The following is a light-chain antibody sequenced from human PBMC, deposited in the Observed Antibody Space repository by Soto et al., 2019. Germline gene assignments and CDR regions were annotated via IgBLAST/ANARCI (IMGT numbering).Light chain of an antibody. CDR1: QSVSSSY. CDR2: GAS. Sequence: EIVLTQSPGTLSLSPGERATLSCRPSQSVSSSYLAWYQQKPAQAPRLLIYGASNRATGIPDRFSGSGSGTDFTLTISRLEPDDFAVYYCQQYGTSYTFGQGTKLAIK. V-gene: IGKV3-20*01. J-gene: IGKJ2*01. CDR3: QQYGTSYT.